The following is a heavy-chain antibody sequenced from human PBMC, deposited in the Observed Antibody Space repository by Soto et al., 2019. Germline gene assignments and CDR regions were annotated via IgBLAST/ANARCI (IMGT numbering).Heavy chain of an antibody. J-gene: IGHJ4*02. CDR3: ASILYYDSSGFDY. V-gene: IGHV3-30*03. Sequence: PGGSLRLSCAASGFTFSSYGMHWVRQAPGKGLEWVAVISYDGSNKYYADSVKGRFTISRDNSKNTLYLQMNSLRAEDTAVYYCASILYYDSSGFDYWGQGTLVTVSS. D-gene: IGHD3-22*01. CDR2: ISYDGSNK. CDR1: GFTFSSYG.